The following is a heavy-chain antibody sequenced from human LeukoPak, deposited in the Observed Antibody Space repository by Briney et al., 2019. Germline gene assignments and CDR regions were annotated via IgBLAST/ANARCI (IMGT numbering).Heavy chain of an antibody. V-gene: IGHV3-74*01. D-gene: IGHD6-19*01. CDR3: ATMAVAGVG. Sequence: GGSLRLSCAASGLTFSNYWMHWVRQAPGKGLVWVSRISGDGRTTTYADSVKGRFTISRDNAKNTLYLEMNSLRAEDTAVYYCATMAVAGVGWGQGTLVTVSS. J-gene: IGHJ1*01. CDR2: ISGDGRTT. CDR1: GLTFSNYW.